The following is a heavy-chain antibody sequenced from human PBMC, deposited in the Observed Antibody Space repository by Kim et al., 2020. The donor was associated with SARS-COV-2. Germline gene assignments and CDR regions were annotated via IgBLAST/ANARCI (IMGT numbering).Heavy chain of an antibody. CDR3: ARDRSYYDSSGYREYGMDV. J-gene: IGHJ6*02. CDR2: IYYSGST. V-gene: IGHV4-31*03. D-gene: IGHD3-22*01. Sequence: SETLSLTCTVSGGSISSGGYYWSWIRQHPGKGLEWIGYIYYSGSTYYNPSLKSRVTISVDTSKNRFSLKLSSVTAADTAVYYCARDRSYYDSSGYREYGMDVWGQGTTVTVSS. CDR1: GGSISSGGYY.